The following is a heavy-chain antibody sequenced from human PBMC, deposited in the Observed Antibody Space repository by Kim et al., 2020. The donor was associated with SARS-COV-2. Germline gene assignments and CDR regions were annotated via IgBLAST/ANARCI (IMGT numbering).Heavy chain of an antibody. CDR3: VRDLHWAFDY. J-gene: IGHJ4*02. V-gene: IGHV3-11*04. D-gene: IGHD3-16*01. CDR2: TI. Sequence: TIFAADLVHARFTISRDNAKNSLYLQVDSLRAEDTAVYCCVRDLHWAFDYWGQGTLVTVSS.